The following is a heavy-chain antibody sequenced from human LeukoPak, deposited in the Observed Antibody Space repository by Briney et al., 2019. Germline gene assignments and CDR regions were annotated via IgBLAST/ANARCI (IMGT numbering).Heavy chain of an antibody. V-gene: IGHV4-39*01. J-gene: IGHJ5*02. D-gene: IGHD1-14*01. CDR1: GDSISTTGYF. CDR3: AGTGIRNWFDP. Sequence: SETLSLTCSVFGDSISTTGYFWVWLRQSPGRGLEWIGSIFKNGNTFYNMSLKSRVTISVDTSKNEFYLNLASVTAADTAVYFCAGTGIRNWFDPWGQGILVTVSS. CDR2: IFKNGNT.